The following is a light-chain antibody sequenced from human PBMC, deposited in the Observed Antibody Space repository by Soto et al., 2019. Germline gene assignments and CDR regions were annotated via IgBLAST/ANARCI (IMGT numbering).Light chain of an antibody. Sequence: EVLMTQSPATLSLSPGEVPTLSCRASQSVSSNLAWYQQKPGQAPRLLIYGASTRATGIPARFSGSGSGTEFTLTISSLQSEDFAVYYCQQYSYWPPAFGQGTKVDIK. V-gene: IGKV3-15*01. CDR3: QQYSYWPPA. J-gene: IGKJ1*01. CDR1: QSVSSN. CDR2: GAS.